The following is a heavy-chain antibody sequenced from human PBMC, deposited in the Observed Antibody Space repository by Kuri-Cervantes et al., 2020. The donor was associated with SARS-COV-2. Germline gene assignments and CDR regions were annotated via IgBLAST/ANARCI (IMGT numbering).Heavy chain of an antibody. J-gene: IGHJ4*02. V-gene: IGHV4-39*01. CDR1: GGSISNGSFY. CDR3: ARPDSSGYYFDY. Sequence: SETLSLTCTVSGGSISNGSFYWGWFRQPPGRGLEWIGNIYYSGSAYYYPSLESRATISLDTSNNQFSLKLSSVTAADTAVYYCARPDSSGYYFDYWGQGTLVTVSS. CDR2: IYYSGSA. D-gene: IGHD3-22*01.